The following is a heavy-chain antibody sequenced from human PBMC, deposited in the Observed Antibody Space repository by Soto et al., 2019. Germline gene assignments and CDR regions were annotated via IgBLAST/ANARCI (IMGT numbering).Heavy chain of an antibody. D-gene: IGHD6-19*01. CDR3: ARGGRIAVAAFYGMDV. CDR2: IIPIFGTA. CDR1: GGTFSSYA. Sequence: SVKVSCKASGGTFSSYAISWVRQAPGQGLEWMGGIIPIFGTANYAQKFQGRVTITADESTSTAYMELSSLRSEDTAVYYCARGGRIAVAAFYGMDVWGQGTTVTVSS. V-gene: IGHV1-69*13. J-gene: IGHJ6*02.